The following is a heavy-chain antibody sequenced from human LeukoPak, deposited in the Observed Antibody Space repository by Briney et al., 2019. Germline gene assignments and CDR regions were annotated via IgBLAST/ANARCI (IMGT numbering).Heavy chain of an antibody. CDR3: ARSTKFSSSWYDYFGY. D-gene: IGHD6-13*01. J-gene: IGHJ4*02. CDR1: GDSLSPYY. V-gene: IGHV4-59*01. CDR2: VYDTGTT. Sequence: PSETLSLTCTVSGDSLSPYYWNWIRQPPGKGLEWIGYVYDTGTTNYNPSLKSRVTISVDTSKKYFSLRLSSVTAADTAVYYCARSTKFSSSWYDYFGYWPQGTLLTVSS.